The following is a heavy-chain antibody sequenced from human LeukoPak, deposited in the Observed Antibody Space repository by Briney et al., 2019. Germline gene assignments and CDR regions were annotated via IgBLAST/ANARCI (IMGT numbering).Heavy chain of an antibody. CDR3: ARHKYYDSSFDY. CDR2: IYHSGST. Sequence: SETLSLTCAVSGYSISSGYYWGWIRQPPGKGLEWIGSIYHSGSTYYNPSLKSRATISVDTSKNQFSLKLSSVTAADTAVYYCARHKYYDSSFDYWGQGTLVTVSS. D-gene: IGHD3-22*01. J-gene: IGHJ4*02. CDR1: GYSISSGYY. V-gene: IGHV4-38-2*01.